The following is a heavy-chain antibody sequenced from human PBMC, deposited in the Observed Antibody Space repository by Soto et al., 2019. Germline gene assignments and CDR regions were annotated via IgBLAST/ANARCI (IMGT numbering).Heavy chain of an antibody. CDR3: ARENRYYGSGSYYYYYGMDV. CDR2: IYHSGST. D-gene: IGHD3-10*01. CDR1: GGCISSSNW. Sequence: PXATLSLTCAVSGGCISSSNWWSWFRQPPGKGLEWIGEIYHSGSTNYNPSLKSRVTISVDKSKNQFSLKLSSVTAADTAVYYCARENRYYGSGSYYYYYGMDVCGQRTTVTVSS. V-gene: IGHV4-4*02. J-gene: IGHJ6*02.